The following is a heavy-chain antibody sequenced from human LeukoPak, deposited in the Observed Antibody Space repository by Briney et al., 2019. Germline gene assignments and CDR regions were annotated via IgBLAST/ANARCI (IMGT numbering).Heavy chain of an antibody. CDR1: GGTFSSYA. V-gene: IGHV1-69*06. J-gene: IGHJ5*02. Sequence: SVKVSCKASGGTFSSYAISWVRQAPGQGLEWMGGIIPIFGTANYAQKFQGRVTITADKSTSTAYMELSSVTAADTAVYYCARSTHIVVVPARFDPWGQGTLVTVSS. D-gene: IGHD2-2*01. CDR3: ARSTHIVVVPARFDP. CDR2: IIPIFGTA.